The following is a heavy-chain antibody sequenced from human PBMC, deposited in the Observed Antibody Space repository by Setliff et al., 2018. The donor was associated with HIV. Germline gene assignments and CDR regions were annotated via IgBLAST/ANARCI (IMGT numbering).Heavy chain of an antibody. J-gene: IGHJ3*02. CDR2: VYTSGST. Sequence: ETLSLTCSVSGGSVSTYYWSWIRQPAGKRLEWIGRVYTSGSTIYNPSLRSRVTMSVDTSKSQFSLKLNSVAAADTAVYYCARVFPPIRGAPFGTPPGAFDIWGQGTMVTVSS. V-gene: IGHV4-4*07. D-gene: IGHD2-15*01. CDR1: GGSVSTYY. CDR3: ARVFPPIRGAPFGTPPGAFDI.